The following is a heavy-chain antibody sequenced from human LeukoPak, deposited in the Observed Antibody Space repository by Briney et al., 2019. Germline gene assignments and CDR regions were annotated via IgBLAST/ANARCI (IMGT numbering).Heavy chain of an antibody. D-gene: IGHD6-13*01. Sequence: ASVKVSFKASGYTFTGYYMHWVRQAPGQGLEWMGWINPNSGGTNYAQKFQGRVTMTRDTSISTAYVELSRLRSDDTAVYYCARGVSSSWYLGINFYYYYGMDVWGQGTTVTVSS. CDR1: GYTFTGYY. CDR3: ARGVSSSWYLGINFYYYYGMDV. CDR2: INPNSGGT. J-gene: IGHJ6*02. V-gene: IGHV1-2*02.